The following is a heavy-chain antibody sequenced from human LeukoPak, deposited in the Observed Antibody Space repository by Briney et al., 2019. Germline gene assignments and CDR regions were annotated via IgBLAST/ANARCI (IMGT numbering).Heavy chain of an antibody. D-gene: IGHD4/OR15-4a*01. CDR3: ARRAGAYSHPYDY. V-gene: IGHV3-53*01. CDR1: GFIVSGTY. CDR2: IYSGGDT. J-gene: IGHJ4*02. Sequence: GGSLRLSCAASGFIVSGTYVTWVRQAPGKGLECVSIIYSGGDTYYTDSVKGRFSVSRDNSKNTLYLQMNSLRAEDTAVYYCARRAGAYSHPYDYWGQGTLVTVSS.